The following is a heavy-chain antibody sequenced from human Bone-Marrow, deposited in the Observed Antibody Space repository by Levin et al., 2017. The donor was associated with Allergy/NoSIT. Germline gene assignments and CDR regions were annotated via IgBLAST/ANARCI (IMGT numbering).Heavy chain of an antibody. CDR2: IRSKPNNYAT. V-gene: IGHV3-73*01. CDR1: GFTFSGST. Sequence: GESLKISCAASGFTFSGSTIHWVRQASGKGLEWVGLIRSKPNNYATAYAAPVKGRFTISRDDSKSTASLQMNSVKNEDSAVYYCTIWRGGDGYNVFDDWGQGTLVTVSS. D-gene: IGHD5-24*01. CDR3: TIWRGGDGYNVFDD. J-gene: IGHJ4*02.